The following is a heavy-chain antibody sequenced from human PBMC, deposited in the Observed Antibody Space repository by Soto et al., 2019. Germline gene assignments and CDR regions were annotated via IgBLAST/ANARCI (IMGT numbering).Heavy chain of an antibody. Sequence: ASVKVSCKASGGTFSSYAISWVRQAPGQGLEWMGGIIPIFGTANYAQKFQGRVTITADESTSTAYMELSSLRSEDTAVYYCAVRLAAAGPYYYYYGMDVWGQGTTVTVSS. D-gene: IGHD6-13*01. CDR2: IIPIFGTA. CDR3: AVRLAAAGPYYYYYGMDV. CDR1: GGTFSSYA. V-gene: IGHV1-69*13. J-gene: IGHJ6*02.